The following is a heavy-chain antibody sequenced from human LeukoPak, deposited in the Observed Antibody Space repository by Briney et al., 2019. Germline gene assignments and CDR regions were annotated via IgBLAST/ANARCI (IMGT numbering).Heavy chain of an antibody. Sequence: ASVKVSCKASGYTFTGYDINWVRQATGQGLEWMGWMNPNSGNTGYAQKFQGRVTMTRNTSISTAYMELSSLRSEDTAVYYCARIDSAMGENRVDYWGQGTTVTVSS. CDR1: GYTFTGYD. CDR3: ARIDSAMGENRVDY. V-gene: IGHV1-8*01. D-gene: IGHD5-18*01. CDR2: MNPNSGNT. J-gene: IGHJ4*03.